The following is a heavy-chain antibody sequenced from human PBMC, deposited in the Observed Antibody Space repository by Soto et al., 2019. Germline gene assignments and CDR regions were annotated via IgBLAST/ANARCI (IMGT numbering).Heavy chain of an antibody. V-gene: IGHV2-5*01. CDR3: ARQRAYYHGSGMSIALDI. D-gene: IGHD3-10*01. Sequence: QITLKESGPPLVKPTQTLTLTCTFSGFSLTTPGVGVGWFRQPPGKALEWLAVIYWNDDNRYSPSLRSRLTLTKDTSKNQVVATMTNLDPVDTATYYCARQRAYYHGSGMSIALDIWGQGTMVTVSS. CDR2: IYWNDDN. CDR1: GFSLTTPGVG. J-gene: IGHJ3*02.